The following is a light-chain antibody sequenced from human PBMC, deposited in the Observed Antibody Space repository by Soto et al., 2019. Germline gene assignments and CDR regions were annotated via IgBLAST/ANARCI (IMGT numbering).Light chain of an antibody. Sequence: IPMTQSPSTLSASVGDRVTITCRASQSISDSLAWYQQKPGKAPDLLLSDVSSLERGVASRFSGSGSGTEFTLTISSMQPDDFATYYCQQYHGYSRTFGQGTKVEI. CDR2: DVS. V-gene: IGKV1-5*01. J-gene: IGKJ1*01. CDR1: QSISDS. CDR3: QQYHGYSRT.